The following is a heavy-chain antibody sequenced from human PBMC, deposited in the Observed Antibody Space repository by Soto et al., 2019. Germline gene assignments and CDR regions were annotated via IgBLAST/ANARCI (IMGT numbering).Heavy chain of an antibody. Sequence: PGGSLRLSCAASGFTFSGFEMNWVRQAPGKGLEWISYITSSGGTTYYSDSVKGRFTISRDNAKNSLYLQMNSLRADDTAVYYCAREFCSDTGCCYFDLWGLGTLVTVSS. D-gene: IGHD2-2*01. J-gene: IGHJ4*02. V-gene: IGHV3-48*03. CDR1: GFTFSGFE. CDR2: ITSSGGTT. CDR3: AREFCSDTGCCYFDL.